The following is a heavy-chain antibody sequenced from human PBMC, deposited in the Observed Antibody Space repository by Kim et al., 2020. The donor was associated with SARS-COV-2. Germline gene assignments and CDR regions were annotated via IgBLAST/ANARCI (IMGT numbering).Heavy chain of an antibody. D-gene: IGHD5-12*01. J-gene: IGHJ3*02. CDR1: GGSISSGGYY. CDR3: ARARLGVVATIDTFDI. V-gene: IGHV4-31*03. CDR2: IYYSGST. Sequence: SETLSLTCTVSGGSISSGGYYWSWIRQHPGKGLEWIGYIYYSGSTYYNPSLKSRVTISVDTSKNQFSLKLSSVTAADTAVYYCARARLGVVATIDTFDIWGQGTMVPVSS.